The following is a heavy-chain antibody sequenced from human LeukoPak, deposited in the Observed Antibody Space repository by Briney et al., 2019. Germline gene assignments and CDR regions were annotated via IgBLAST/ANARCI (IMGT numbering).Heavy chain of an antibody. J-gene: IGHJ4*02. Sequence: ASVKVSCKGSGYTFTGYYMHWVRQAPGQGLEWMAWINPNSGATNYAQKFQGRATVTRDTSISTAYMELSSLESDDTAVYYCVRDLMTTQTWDFDYWGQGTLVSVSS. CDR1: GYTFTGYY. D-gene: IGHD3-16*01. CDR2: INPNSGAT. V-gene: IGHV1-2*02. CDR3: VRDLMTTQTWDFDY.